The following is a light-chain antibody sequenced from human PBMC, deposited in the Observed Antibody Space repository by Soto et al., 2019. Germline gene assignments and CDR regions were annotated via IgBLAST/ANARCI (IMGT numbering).Light chain of an antibody. J-gene: IGLJ3*02. CDR3: ASYTVSHTRV. V-gene: IGLV2-14*01. Sequence: QSALTQPAAVSGSPGQSITISCTGSNSDVGAYNYVSWYQQHPGKAPKLIIYEVNNRPSGVSYRFSGSKSGNTASLTISGLQAEDEADYYCASYTVSHTRVFGGGTQVNVL. CDR2: EVN. CDR1: NSDVGAYNY.